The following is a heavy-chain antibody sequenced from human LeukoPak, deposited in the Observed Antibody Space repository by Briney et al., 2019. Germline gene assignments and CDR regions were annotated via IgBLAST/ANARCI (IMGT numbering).Heavy chain of an antibody. Sequence: GGSLRLSCAASTLTFSDYSLNWVRQAPGKGLEWVSSISSSSRHIYYGDSVKGRSTISRDNAKNLLHLQMNSLRAEDTAVYYCASSHIPTGQGWLFYYYMDVWGKGTTVTVSS. J-gene: IGHJ6*03. D-gene: IGHD1-1*01. CDR3: ASSHIPTGQGWLFYYYMDV. CDR1: TLTFSDYS. V-gene: IGHV3-21*01. CDR2: ISSSSRHI.